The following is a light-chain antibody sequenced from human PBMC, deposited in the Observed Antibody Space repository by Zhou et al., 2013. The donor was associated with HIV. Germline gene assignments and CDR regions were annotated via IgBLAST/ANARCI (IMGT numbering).Light chain of an antibody. CDR1: QDISNY. CDR3: QQSFSTPLT. J-gene: IGKJ4*01. CDR2: AAS. Sequence: DIQMTRSPSSLSASVGDRVTITCRASQDISNYLNWYQQKPGKAPKLLIYAASSLQSGVPSRFSGSGSETDFTLTISSLQPEDFATYYCQQSFSTPLTFGGGTKVEI. V-gene: IGKV1-39*01.